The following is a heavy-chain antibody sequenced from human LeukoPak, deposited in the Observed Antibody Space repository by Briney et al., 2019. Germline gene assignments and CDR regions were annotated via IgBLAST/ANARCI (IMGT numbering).Heavy chain of an antibody. CDR1: GFTFSNAW. J-gene: IGHJ6*02. D-gene: IGHD1-26*01. CDR3: TRSGSYLYYYYYYGMDV. CDR2: IKSKTDGGTT. V-gene: IGHV3-15*01. Sequence: GGSLRLSCAASGFTFSNAWMSWVRQAPGKGLEWVGRIKSKTDGGTTDYAAPVKGRFTISRDDSKNTLYLQMNSLKTEDTAVYYCTRSGSYLYYYYYYGMDVWGQGTTVTVSS.